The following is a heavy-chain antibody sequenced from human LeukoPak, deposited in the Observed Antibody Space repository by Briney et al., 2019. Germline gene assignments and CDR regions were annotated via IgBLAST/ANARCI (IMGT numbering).Heavy chain of an antibody. J-gene: IGHJ4*02. CDR3: AREGREFGPHKLAGFDY. V-gene: IGHV4-4*02. CDR2: VNLQGST. CDR1: GGSISNTNW. D-gene: IGHD3-10*01. Sequence: TSETLSLTCGVSGGSISNTNWWTWFRQPPRKGLESIGEVNLQGSTNYNPSLKSQVPISENKSQNHITLKLTSVTAADTAVYYCAREGREFGPHKLAGFDYWGQGTLVTVSS.